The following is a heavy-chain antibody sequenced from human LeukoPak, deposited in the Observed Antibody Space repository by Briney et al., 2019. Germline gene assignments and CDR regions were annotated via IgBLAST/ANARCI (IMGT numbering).Heavy chain of an antibody. J-gene: IGHJ5*02. CDR3: ARVIVVPGRLIDP. Sequence: SETLSLTCAVSGGSISSGGYSWSWIRQPPGKGLEWIGYIYHSGSTNYNPSLKSRVTISVDKSKNQFSLKLSSVTAADTAVYYCARVIVVPGRLIDPWGQGTLVTVSS. D-gene: IGHD2-2*01. V-gene: IGHV4-30-2*01. CDR1: GGSISSGGYS. CDR2: IYHSGST.